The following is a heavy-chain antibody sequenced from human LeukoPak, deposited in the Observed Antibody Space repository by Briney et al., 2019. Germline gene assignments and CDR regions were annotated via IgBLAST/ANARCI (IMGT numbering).Heavy chain of an antibody. CDR3: ARVRFAVTTLDWYFDL. CDR1: GGTFISYA. J-gene: IGHJ2*01. CDR2: IIPIFGTA. Sequence: ASVKVSCKASGGTFISYAISWVRQAPGQGLEWMGGIIPIFGTAHYAQKFQGRVTITADESTSTAYMELSSLRSEDTAVYYCARVRFAVTTLDWYFDLWGRGTLVTVSS. D-gene: IGHD4-17*01. V-gene: IGHV1-69*13.